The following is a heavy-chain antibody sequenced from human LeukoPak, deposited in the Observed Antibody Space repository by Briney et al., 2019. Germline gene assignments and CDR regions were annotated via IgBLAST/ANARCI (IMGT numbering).Heavy chain of an antibody. D-gene: IGHD5-24*01. V-gene: IGHV5-51*01. J-gene: IGHJ4*02. CDR2: IYPGESDSRYT. CDR1: GYSFTNYW. CDR3: ARHLGLATVSRMDY. Sequence: PGESLKISCKGSGYSFTNYWIGWVRQMPGKGLEWVGMIYPGESDSRYTKYSPSFEGQVIISADKSINTAYLQWSSLRASDTAMYFCARHLGLATVSRMDYWGQGTLVTVSS.